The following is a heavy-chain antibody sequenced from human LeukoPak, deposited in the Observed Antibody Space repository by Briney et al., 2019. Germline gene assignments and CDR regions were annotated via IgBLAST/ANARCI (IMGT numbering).Heavy chain of an antibody. Sequence: ETLSLTCTVSGGSISSGGYYWSWIRQPPGKGLEWIGEINHSGSTNYNPSLKSRVTISVDTSKNQFSLKLSSVTAADTAVYYCARGYYYGSGSFDYWGQGTLVTVSS. CDR1: GGSISSGGYY. CDR2: INHSGST. CDR3: ARGYYYGSGSFDY. D-gene: IGHD3-10*01. V-gene: IGHV4-39*07. J-gene: IGHJ4*02.